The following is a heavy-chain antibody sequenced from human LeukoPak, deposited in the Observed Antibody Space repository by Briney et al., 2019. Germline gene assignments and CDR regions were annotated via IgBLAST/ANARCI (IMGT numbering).Heavy chain of an antibody. D-gene: IGHD6-13*01. CDR2: IYHSGNT. J-gene: IGHJ5*02. CDR1: GYSISSGYY. Sequence: KPSETLSLTCTVSGYSISSGYYWGWIRQPPGKGLEWIWSIYHSGNTYYSPSLKSRVTISVDTSKNQFSLKLNSVTAADTAVYYCARGDYSSSWYEYNWFDPWGQGTLVTVSS. V-gene: IGHV4-38-2*02. CDR3: ARGDYSSSWYEYNWFDP.